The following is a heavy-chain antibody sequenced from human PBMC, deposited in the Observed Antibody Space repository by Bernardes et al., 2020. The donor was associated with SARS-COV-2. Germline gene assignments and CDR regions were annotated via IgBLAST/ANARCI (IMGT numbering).Heavy chain of an antibody. Sequence: GGSLRLSCAASGFTFSSYSMNWVRQAPGKGLEWVSSISSSSSYIYYADSVKGRFTISRDNAKNSLYLQMNSLRAEDTAVYYCASAAVAGGTFGYYYYGMDVWGQGTTVTVSS. CDR3: ASAAVAGGTFGYYYYGMDV. CDR2: ISSSSSYI. CDR1: GFTFSSYS. D-gene: IGHD6-19*01. V-gene: IGHV3-21*01. J-gene: IGHJ6*02.